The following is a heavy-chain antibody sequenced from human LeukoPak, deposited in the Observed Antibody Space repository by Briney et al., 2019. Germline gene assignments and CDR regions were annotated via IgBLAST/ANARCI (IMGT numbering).Heavy chain of an antibody. CDR1: GGSINTYY. V-gene: IGHV4-39*01. CDR3: ARLAAAAGDY. D-gene: IGHD6-13*01. CDR2: IFYSGSS. J-gene: IGHJ4*02. Sequence: SETLSLTCTVSGGSINTYYWGWIRQPPGKGLEWIGSIFYSGSSDYNPSLKSRVTISVDTSKNQFSLKLSSVTAADTAVYYCARLAAAAGDYWGQGTLVTVSS.